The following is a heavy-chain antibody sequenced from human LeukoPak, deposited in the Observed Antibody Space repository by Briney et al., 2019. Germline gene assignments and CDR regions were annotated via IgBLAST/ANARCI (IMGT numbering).Heavy chain of an antibody. J-gene: IGHJ4*02. V-gene: IGHV3-64*01. Sequence: GGSLRLSCAASGFTFSSYAMHWVRQAPGKGLEYVSGISTNGGSTYYANSVKGRFTISGDNSKNTLYLQMGTLRAEDMAVYYCARGKGYCSGGRCYYYFDYWGQGTLVTVSS. D-gene: IGHD2-15*01. CDR3: ARGKGYCSGGRCYYYFDY. CDR2: ISTNGGST. CDR1: GFTFSSYA.